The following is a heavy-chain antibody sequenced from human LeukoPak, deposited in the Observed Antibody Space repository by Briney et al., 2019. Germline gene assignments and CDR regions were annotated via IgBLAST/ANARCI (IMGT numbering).Heavy chain of an antibody. CDR3: ASQFWWAAVAGTTLDY. CDR2: IKEDGSEK. CDR1: GFTFSSYW. J-gene: IGHJ4*02. Sequence: GGSLRLSCIASGFTFSSYWMSWVRQAPGGGLEWVANIKEDGSEKYYVDSVKGRFTISRDNAKISLYLQMNSLRAEDTAVYCCASQFWWAAVAGTTLDYWGQGTLVTVSS. D-gene: IGHD6-19*01. V-gene: IGHV3-7*05.